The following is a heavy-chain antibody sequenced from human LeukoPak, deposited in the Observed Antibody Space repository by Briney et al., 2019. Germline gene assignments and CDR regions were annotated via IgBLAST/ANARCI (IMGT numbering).Heavy chain of an antibody. CDR3: ARGRGYSSSPSRRADY. V-gene: IGHV4-59*01. Sequence: SETLSLTCTVFGGSISSYYWSWIRQPPGKGLEWIGYIYYSGSTNYNPSLKSRVTISVDTSKNQFSLKLSSVTAADTAVYYCARGRGYSSSPSRRADYWGQGTLVTVSS. CDR1: GGSISSYY. CDR2: IYYSGST. J-gene: IGHJ4*02. D-gene: IGHD6-13*01.